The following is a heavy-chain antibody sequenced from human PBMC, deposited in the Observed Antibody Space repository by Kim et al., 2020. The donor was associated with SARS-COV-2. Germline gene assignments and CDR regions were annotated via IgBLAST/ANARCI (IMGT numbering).Heavy chain of an antibody. D-gene: IGHD3-22*01. CDR1: GGSISSGDYY. CDR2: IYYSGST. V-gene: IGHV4-30-4*01. CDR3: ARGYLPWGSAITMIVVAKGGAFDI. Sequence: SETLSLTCTVSGGSISSGDYYWSWIRQPPGKGLEWIGYIYYSGSTYYNPSLKSRVTISVDTSKNQFSLKLSSVTAADTAVYYCARGYLPWGSAITMIVVAKGGAFDIRGQGTMVTVSS. J-gene: IGHJ3*02.